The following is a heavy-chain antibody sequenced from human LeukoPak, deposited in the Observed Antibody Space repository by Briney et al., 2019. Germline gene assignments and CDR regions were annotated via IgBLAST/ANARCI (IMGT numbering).Heavy chain of an antibody. CDR2: ISAYNGNT. CDR3: ARDRAAAAGKGYYYYMDV. J-gene: IGHJ6*03. CDR1: GYTFTSYG. D-gene: IGHD6-13*01. V-gene: IGHV1-18*01. Sequence: ASVKVSCKASGYTFTSYGISWVRQAPGQGLEWMGWISAYNGNTNYAQKLQGRVTMTTDTSTSTAYMELRSLRSDDTAVYYCARDRAAAAGKGYYYYMDVWGKGTTVTVSS.